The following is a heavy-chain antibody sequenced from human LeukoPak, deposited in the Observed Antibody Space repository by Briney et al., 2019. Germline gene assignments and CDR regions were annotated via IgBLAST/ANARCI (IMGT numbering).Heavy chain of an antibody. CDR2: ISSSSSYI. CDR3: ARSFLSIAAAATDY. D-gene: IGHD6-13*01. Sequence: GGSLRLSCAASGFAFSSYSMNWVRQAPGKGLEWVSSISSSSSYIYYADSVKGRFTISRDNAKNSLYLQMNSLRAEDTAVYYCARSFLSIAAAATDYWGQGTLVTVSS. V-gene: IGHV3-21*01. CDR1: GFAFSSYS. J-gene: IGHJ4*02.